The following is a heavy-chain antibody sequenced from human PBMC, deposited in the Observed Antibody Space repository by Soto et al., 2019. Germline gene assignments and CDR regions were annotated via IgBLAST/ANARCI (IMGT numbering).Heavy chain of an antibody. Sequence: SVKVSCKASGGTFSSYAISWLRQSPGQGLEWMGGIIPIFGTANYAQKFQGRVTITADKSTSTAYMELSSLRSEDTAVYYCARGSIAVAGTGPHFDYWGQGTLVTVSS. CDR3: ARGSIAVAGTGPHFDY. V-gene: IGHV1-69*06. J-gene: IGHJ4*02. D-gene: IGHD6-19*01. CDR1: GGTFSSYA. CDR2: IIPIFGTA.